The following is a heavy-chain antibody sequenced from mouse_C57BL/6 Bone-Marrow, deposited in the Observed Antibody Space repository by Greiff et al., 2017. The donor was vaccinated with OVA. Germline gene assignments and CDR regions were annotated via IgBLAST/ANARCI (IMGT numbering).Heavy chain of an antibody. CDR3: ARGELYWYFDV. CDR2: IYQGNGDT. CDR1: GYTFTSYN. Sequence: QVQLQQSGAELVRPGASVKMSCKASGYTFTSYNMHWVKQTPRQGLEWVGAIYQGNGDTSYNRKFKGKAKLTVDKSSIPAYLQLSSLTSENSAVYFCARGELYWYFDVWGTGTTVTVSS. J-gene: IGHJ1*03. V-gene: IGHV1-12*01.